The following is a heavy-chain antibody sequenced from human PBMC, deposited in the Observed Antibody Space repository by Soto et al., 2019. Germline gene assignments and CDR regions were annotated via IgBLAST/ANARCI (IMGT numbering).Heavy chain of an antibody. D-gene: IGHD6-19*01. J-gene: IGHJ5*02. CDR1: GFTFTSSA. V-gene: IGHV1-58*01. CDR2: IVVGSGNT. Sequence: GASVKVSCKASGFTFTSSAVQWVRQARGQRLEWIGWIVVGSGNTNYAQKFQERVTITRDMSTSTAYMELSSLRSEDTAVYYCAADSPAGIAVAGPGGWFDPWGQGTLVTVSS. CDR3: AADSPAGIAVAGPGGWFDP.